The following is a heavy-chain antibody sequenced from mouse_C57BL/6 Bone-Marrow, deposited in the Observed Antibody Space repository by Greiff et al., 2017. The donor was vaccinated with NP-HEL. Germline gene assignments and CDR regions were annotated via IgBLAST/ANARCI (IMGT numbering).Heavy chain of an antibody. CDR1: GFTFSDYY. D-gene: IGHD1-1*01. CDR2: INYDGSST. V-gene: IGHV5-16*01. Sequence: EVKLVESEGGLVQPGSSMKLSCTASGFTFSDYYMAWVRQVPEKGLEWVANINYDGSSTYYLDSLKSRFIISRDNAKNILYLQMSSLKSEDTATYYCARGYYYWYFDVWGTGTTVTVSS. J-gene: IGHJ1*03. CDR3: ARGYYYWYFDV.